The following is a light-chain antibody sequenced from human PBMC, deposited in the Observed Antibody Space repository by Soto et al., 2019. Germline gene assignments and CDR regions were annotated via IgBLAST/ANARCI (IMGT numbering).Light chain of an antibody. CDR1: SSKIGAGYD. CDR2: GNS. V-gene: IGLV1-40*01. Sequence: QSVLTQPPSVSGAPGQRVTISCTGSSSKIGAGYDVHWYQQLPGTAPKLLIHGNSNRPSGVPDRFSGSKSGTSASLAITGLQAEDEADYYCQSYDSSLSAYVFGTGTKVTVL. CDR3: QSYDSSLSAYV. J-gene: IGLJ1*01.